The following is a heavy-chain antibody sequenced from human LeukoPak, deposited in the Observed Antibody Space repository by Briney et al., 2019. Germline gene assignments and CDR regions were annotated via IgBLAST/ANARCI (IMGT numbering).Heavy chain of an antibody. CDR1: GFTFSSYA. CDR3: AREQGYSYGYYFDY. Sequence: GGSLRLSCAASGFTFSSYAMHWVRQAPGKGLEWVAVISYDGSNKYYADSVKGRFTISRDNSKNTLYLQMNSLRAEDTAVYYCAREQGYSYGYYFDYWGQGTLVTVSS. D-gene: IGHD5-18*01. J-gene: IGHJ4*02. CDR2: ISYDGSNK. V-gene: IGHV3-30*04.